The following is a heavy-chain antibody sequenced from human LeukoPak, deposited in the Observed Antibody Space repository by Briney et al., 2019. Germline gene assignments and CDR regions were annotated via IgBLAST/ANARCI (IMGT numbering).Heavy chain of an antibody. Sequence: KPSETLSLTCAVSGGSVTSASSSWNWIRQPPGKGLEWIGYIYQSGDTYYSPSLKSRVTISVDRSKNQFSLKVSSVTAADTAVYYCARGGRAAVPFDYWGQGTLVTVSS. CDR1: GGSVTSASSS. V-gene: IGHV4-30-2*01. D-gene: IGHD6-13*01. CDR3: ARGGRAAVPFDY. CDR2: IYQSGDT. J-gene: IGHJ4*02.